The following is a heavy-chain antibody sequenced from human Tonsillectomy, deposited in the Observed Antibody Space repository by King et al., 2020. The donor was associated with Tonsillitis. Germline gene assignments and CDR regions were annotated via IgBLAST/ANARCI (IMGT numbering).Heavy chain of an antibody. CDR1: GFTFNDYD. J-gene: IGHJ4*02. V-gene: IGHV3-23*04. Sequence: QLVQSGGGLAQPGGSLRLSCAASGFTFNDYDMNWVRQAPGKGLEWVSTISTSGASTYLADSVRGRFTVSRDNSNNTLYLHINSLRAEDTAVYYCAKARDYGNLGFDSWGQGTLVTVSS. CDR3: AKARDYGNLGFDS. CDR2: ISTSGAST. D-gene: IGHD4-17*01.